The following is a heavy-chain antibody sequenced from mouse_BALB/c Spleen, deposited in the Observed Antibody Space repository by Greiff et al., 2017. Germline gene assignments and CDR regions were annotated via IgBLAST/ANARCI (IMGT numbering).Heavy chain of an antibody. V-gene: IGHV1S56*01. CDR2: IYPGNVNT. CDR1: GYTFTSYY. D-gene: IGHD2-12*01. Sequence: QVQLQQSGPELVKPGASVRISCKASGYTFTSYYIHWVKQRPGQGLEWIGWIYPGNVNTKYNEKFKGKATLTADKSSSTAYMQLSSLTSEDSAVYFCARVGGLLYAWFAYWGQGTLVTVSA. J-gene: IGHJ3*01. CDR3: ARVGGLLYAWFAY.